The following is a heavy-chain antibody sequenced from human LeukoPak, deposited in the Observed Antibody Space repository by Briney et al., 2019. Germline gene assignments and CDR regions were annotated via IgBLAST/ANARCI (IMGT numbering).Heavy chain of an antibody. V-gene: IGHV4-30-4*08. CDR2: IYYSGST. CDR1: GGSISSGDYY. J-gene: IGHJ6*03. CDR3: ARAPNTLQLVPVGYYYYMDV. Sequence: SETLSLTXTVSGGSISSGDYYWSWIRQPPGKGLEWIGYIYYSGSTYYNSSLKSRVTISVDTSKNQFSLKLSSVTAADTAVYYCARAPNTLQLVPVGYYYYMDVWGKGTTVTVSS. D-gene: IGHD6-13*01.